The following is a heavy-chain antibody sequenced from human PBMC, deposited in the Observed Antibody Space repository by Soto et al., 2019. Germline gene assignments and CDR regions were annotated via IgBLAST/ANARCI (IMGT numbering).Heavy chain of an antibody. CDR2: INHRGSI. Sequence: QVQLQQWGAGLLKPSETLSLNCAVYGGSFSGYYWSWIRQPPGKGLEWIGEINHRGSINYNPSLNARVTLSVDTSKNHFPLTLNSVTAADTAVFYCARGSRVRIPAASGRDYYYHGLDVWGQGTAVTVSS. J-gene: IGHJ6*02. CDR3: ARGSRVRIPAASGRDYYYHGLDV. V-gene: IGHV4-34*01. D-gene: IGHD2-15*01. CDR1: GGSFSGYY.